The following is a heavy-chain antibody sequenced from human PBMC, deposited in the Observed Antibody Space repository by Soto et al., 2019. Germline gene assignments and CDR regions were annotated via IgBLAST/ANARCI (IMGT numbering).Heavy chain of an antibody. Sequence: PGGSPRLSCAASGFTFSTYGMHWVRQAPGKGLEWLAVISNNGINKYYADSVKGRFTISRDNSKDTLFLQMNSLRGEDTAIYYCARVIRADSTSSNFYYYSGLDVWGQGTTVTVSS. CDR1: GFTFSTYG. V-gene: IGHV3-30*03. J-gene: IGHJ6*02. CDR2: ISNNGINK. D-gene: IGHD6-6*01. CDR3: ARVIRADSTSSNFYYYSGLDV.